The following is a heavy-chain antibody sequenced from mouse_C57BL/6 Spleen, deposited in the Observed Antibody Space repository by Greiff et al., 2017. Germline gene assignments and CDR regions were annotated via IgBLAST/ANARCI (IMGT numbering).Heavy chain of an antibody. CDR2: IYPGDGDT. CDR3: ARDYGSSSYYARDY. Sequence: VQLQQSGPELVKPGASVKISCKASGYAFSSSWMNWVKQRPGKGLEWIGRIYPGDGDTNYNGKFKGKATLTADKSSSTAYMQRSSLTSEDSAVYFCARDYGSSSYYARDYGGQGTSVTVS. V-gene: IGHV1-82*01. J-gene: IGHJ4*01. CDR1: GYAFSSSW. D-gene: IGHD1-1*01.